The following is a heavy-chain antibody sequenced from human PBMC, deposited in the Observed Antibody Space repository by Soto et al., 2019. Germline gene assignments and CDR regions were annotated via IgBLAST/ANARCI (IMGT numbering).Heavy chain of an antibody. CDR3: ARDDGYKPGQGY. J-gene: IGHJ4*02. Sequence: QVQLVQSGAEVKKPGSSVKVSCKASGDTFSSYAISWVRQAPGQGLEWMGGIIPIFGTANYAQKFQGRVTITANESTGTAYMELSSLRSEDTAVYYCARDDGYKPGQGYWGQGTLITGSS. V-gene: IGHV1-69*01. CDR1: GDTFSSYA. D-gene: IGHD5-18*01. CDR2: IIPIFGTA.